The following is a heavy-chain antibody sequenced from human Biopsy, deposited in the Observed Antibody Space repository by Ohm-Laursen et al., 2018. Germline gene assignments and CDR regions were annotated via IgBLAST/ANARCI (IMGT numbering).Heavy chain of an antibody. Sequence: TLSLTCAVSGYSVTNDYYWGWIRQPPGKGLEWIGNIYYDGITSYNPSLKSRVARSGDKSKNQFSLRLTSVTAADTAVYYCARVAGGYGYYYGMDVWGQGTTVIVSS. D-gene: IGHD5-12*01. CDR1: GYSVTNDYY. CDR2: IYYDGIT. J-gene: IGHJ6*02. CDR3: ARVAGGYGYYYGMDV. V-gene: IGHV4-38-2*01.